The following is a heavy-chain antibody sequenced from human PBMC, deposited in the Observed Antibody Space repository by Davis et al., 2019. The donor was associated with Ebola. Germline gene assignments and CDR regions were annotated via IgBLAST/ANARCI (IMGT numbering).Heavy chain of an antibody. Sequence: GESLKISCKGSGYSFTSYWISWVRQMPGKGLEWMGRIDPSDSYTNYSPSFQGQVTISADKSISTAYLQWSSLKASDTAMYYCARHVRGYSSIDYWGQGTLVTVSS. CDR1: GYSFTSYW. J-gene: IGHJ4*02. D-gene: IGHD5-18*01. CDR3: ARHVRGYSSIDY. V-gene: IGHV5-10-1*04. CDR2: IDPSDSYT.